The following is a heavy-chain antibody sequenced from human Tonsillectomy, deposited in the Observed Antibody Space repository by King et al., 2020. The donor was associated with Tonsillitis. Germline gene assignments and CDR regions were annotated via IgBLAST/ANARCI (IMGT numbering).Heavy chain of an antibody. Sequence: VQLVQSGPEVKKPGASVKVSCKASDYTFTSYGVSWVRQAPGQGLEWMGWIGTYKGNTNYAQNFQDRVTMTTDTSTSTAYMELRSLTSDDTAVYYCARDYFGGSSTFDYWGQGTLVTVSS. CDR2: IGTYKGNT. CDR1: DYTFTSYG. CDR3: ARDYFGGSSTFDY. J-gene: IGHJ4*02. V-gene: IGHV1-18*01. D-gene: IGHD2-15*01.